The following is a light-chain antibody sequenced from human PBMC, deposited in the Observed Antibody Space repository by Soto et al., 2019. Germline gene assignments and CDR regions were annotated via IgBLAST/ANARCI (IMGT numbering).Light chain of an antibody. CDR2: EVN. CDR1: SSDVGGYNY. V-gene: IGLV2-8*01. J-gene: IGLJ1*01. Sequence: QSALTQPPSASGSPGQSVTISCTGTSSDVGGYNYVSWYQQHPVKVPKLMGYEVNKRPSGVPDRFSGSKSGNTASLTVSGLQAEDEADYYCTSYAGGNNVFGTGTKLTVL. CDR3: TSYAGGNNV.